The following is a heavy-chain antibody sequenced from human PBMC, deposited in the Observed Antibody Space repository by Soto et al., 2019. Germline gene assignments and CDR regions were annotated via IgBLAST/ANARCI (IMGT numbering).Heavy chain of an antibody. J-gene: IGHJ4*02. CDR2: INHSGST. V-gene: IGHV4-34*01. Sequence: SETLSLTCAVYGGSFSGYYLSWIRQPPGKGLEWIGEINHSGSTNYNPSLKSRVTISVDTSKNQFPLRLDSVTAADTAMYYCVRRDPFRKVFDHWGPGILVTVSS. CDR1: GGSFSGYY. CDR3: VRRDPFRKVFDH.